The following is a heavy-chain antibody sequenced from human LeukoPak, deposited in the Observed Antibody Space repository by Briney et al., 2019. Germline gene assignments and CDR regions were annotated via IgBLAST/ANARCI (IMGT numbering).Heavy chain of an antibody. CDR2: IRSKAYGGTT. V-gene: IGHV3-49*04. D-gene: IGHD6-19*01. Sequence: PGRSLRLSCTASGFTFGDYAMSWVRQAPANGLEWAGFIRSKAYGGTTEYAASVKGRFTISRDDSKSIAYLQMNSLKTEDTAVYYCTRVQGRKYSSGWHTDYWGQGTLVTVSS. J-gene: IGHJ4*02. CDR3: TRVQGRKYSSGWHTDY. CDR1: GFTFGDYA.